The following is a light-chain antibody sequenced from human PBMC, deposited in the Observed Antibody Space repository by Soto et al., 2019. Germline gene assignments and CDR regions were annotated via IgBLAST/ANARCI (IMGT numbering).Light chain of an antibody. V-gene: IGKV3-11*01. CDR1: QSIGRF. J-gene: IGKJ5*01. Sequence: EIVLTQSPATLSLSPGERATLSCRASQSIGRFLAWYQHKPGQAPRLLIYDASNRATGIPATFSASGSETDFTLTISSLEPEDFAVYYCQQRSSRPREISFGQGTRLEI. CDR3: QQRSSRPREIS. CDR2: DAS.